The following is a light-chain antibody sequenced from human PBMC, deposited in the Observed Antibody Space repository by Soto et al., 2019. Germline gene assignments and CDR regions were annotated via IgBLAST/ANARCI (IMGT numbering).Light chain of an antibody. Sequence: QSVLTQPPSVSGAPGQRVTISCPGRSSNIGAGSDVHWYQQLPGTAPKLLIYGNSNRPSGVPDRCSGAKSGTSASLAITGLQAEDEADYYCQSYDSSLSVWVFGGGTKVTVL. V-gene: IGLV1-40*01. CDR3: QSYDSSLSVWV. CDR2: GNS. J-gene: IGLJ3*02. CDR1: SSNIGAGSD.